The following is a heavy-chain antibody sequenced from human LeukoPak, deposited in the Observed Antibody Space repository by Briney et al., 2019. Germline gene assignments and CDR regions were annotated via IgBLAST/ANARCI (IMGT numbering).Heavy chain of an antibody. D-gene: IGHD2-2*02. CDR2: IKEDGSEK. J-gene: IGHJ4*02. V-gene: IGHV3-7*01. Sequence: GKSLRLSCAASGFIFSRYWMTWVRQAPGKGLEYVANIKEDGSEKYYAGSVKGRFTISRDNAKNSLYVQLNSLRGDDTAVYYCVRGGCGGNCYNLDIPLDYWGQGTLVTVSS. CDR3: VRGGCGGNCYNLDIPLDY. CDR1: GFIFSRYW.